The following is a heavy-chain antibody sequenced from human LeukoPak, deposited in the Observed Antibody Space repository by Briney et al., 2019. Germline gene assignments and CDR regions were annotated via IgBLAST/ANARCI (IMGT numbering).Heavy chain of an antibody. CDR2: ISAYNGNT. Sequence: ASVKVSCKASGYTFTNYGISWVRQAPGQGLECMGWISAYNGNTNYAQRFQGRVTMTTDTSTSTAYMELRSLRSDDTAVYYCARASYDFWSGPNSARWFDPWGQGTLVTVSS. D-gene: IGHD3-3*01. J-gene: IGHJ5*02. CDR3: ARASYDFWSGPNSARWFDP. CDR1: GYTFTNYG. V-gene: IGHV1-18*01.